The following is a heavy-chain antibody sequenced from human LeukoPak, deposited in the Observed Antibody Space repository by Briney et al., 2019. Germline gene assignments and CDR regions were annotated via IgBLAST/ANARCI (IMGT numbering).Heavy chain of an antibody. CDR1: GYIFTTYD. V-gene: IGHV1-8*03. J-gene: IGHJ4*02. Sequence: GASVKVSCKASGYIFTTYDINWVRLAPGQGLEWMAWMNPNTGNTGFAQKFQGRVTVSRNTDISTAYMELNSLRSEDTAVYYCAKNLRGYNYGFDYWGQGTLVTVSS. CDR3: AKNLRGYNYGFDY. D-gene: IGHD5-18*01. CDR2: MNPNTGNT.